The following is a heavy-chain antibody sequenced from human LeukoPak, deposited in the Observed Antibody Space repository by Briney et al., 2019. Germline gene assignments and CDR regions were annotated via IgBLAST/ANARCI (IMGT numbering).Heavy chain of an antibody. CDR3: ARGSIVGATFDYFDY. J-gene: IGHJ4*02. V-gene: IGHV1-18*01. CDR1: GYTFTTYG. Sequence: GASVKVSCKASGYTFTTYGISWVRQAPGQGLEWMGWILGHNGNTEYAQKFQGRVTMTTDTSTSTAYMELRSLRSDDTAVYYCARGSIVGATFDYFDYWGQGTLVTVSS. CDR2: ILGHNGNT. D-gene: IGHD1-26*01.